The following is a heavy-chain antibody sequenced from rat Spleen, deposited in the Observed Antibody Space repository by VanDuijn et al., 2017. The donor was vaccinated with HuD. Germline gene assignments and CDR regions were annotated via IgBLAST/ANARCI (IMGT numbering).Heavy chain of an antibody. Sequence: EVELVESGGGLVQPGRSMKLSCAASGFTFNSYGMAWVRQAPGRGLEWVASISPSGGSTYYRDSVKGRFTISRDIAENTLYLQMSSVRSEDTATYYCTRGSLFDYWGQGTLVTVSS. J-gene: IGHJ3*01. CDR1: GFTFNSYG. V-gene: IGHV5-46*01. CDR2: ISPSGGST. CDR3: TRGSLFDY.